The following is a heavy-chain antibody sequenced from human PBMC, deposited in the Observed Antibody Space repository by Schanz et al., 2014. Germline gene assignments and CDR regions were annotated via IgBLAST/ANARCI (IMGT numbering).Heavy chain of an antibody. Sequence: QVQLVQSGGEAKKPGASATVSCKASGYTFTTYYIHWVRQAPGQGLEWMGKINPSSGTTRIAQNFQGRLTVTRDTSTSTVNMELSSLRSEDTAVYYCARGGFFDSTSFDSWGQGTLVTVSS. CDR2: INPSSGTT. CDR1: GYTFTTYY. D-gene: IGHD2-2*01. V-gene: IGHV1-46*03. CDR3: ARGGFFDSTSFDS. J-gene: IGHJ4*02.